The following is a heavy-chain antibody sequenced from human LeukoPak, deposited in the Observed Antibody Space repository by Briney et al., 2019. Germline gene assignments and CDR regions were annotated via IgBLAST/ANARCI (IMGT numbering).Heavy chain of an antibody. J-gene: IGHJ4*02. CDR2: IIPILGIA. D-gene: IGHD3-10*01. Sequence: RASVKVSCKASGGTFSSYAISWVRQAPGQGLEWMGRIIPILGIANYAQKFQGRVTITADKSTSTAYMELSSLRSEDTAVYYCARGPYGSGSYFDYWGQGTLVTVSS. CDR1: GGTFSSYA. V-gene: IGHV1-69*04. CDR3: ARGPYGSGSYFDY.